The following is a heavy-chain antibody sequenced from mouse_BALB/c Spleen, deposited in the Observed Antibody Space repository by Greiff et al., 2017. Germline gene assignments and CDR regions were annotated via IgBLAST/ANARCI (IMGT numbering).Heavy chain of an antibody. D-gene: IGHD2-1*01. CDR2: IWSGGST. CDR3: ARKRGLYYGNPYYAMDY. Sequence: VKLVESGPGLVQPSQSLSITCTVSGFSLTSYGVHWVRQSPGKGLEWLGVIWSGGSTDYNAAFISRLSISKDNSKSQVFFKMNSLQANDTAIYYCARKRGLYYGNPYYAMDYWGQGTSVTVSS. V-gene: IGHV2-2*02. CDR1: GFSLTSYG. J-gene: IGHJ4*01.